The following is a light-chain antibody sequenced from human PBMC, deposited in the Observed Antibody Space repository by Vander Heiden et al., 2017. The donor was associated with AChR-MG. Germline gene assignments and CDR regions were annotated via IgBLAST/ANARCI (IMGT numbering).Light chain of an antibody. CDR3: QKDCSSPREYT. CDR1: QSVSSSY. V-gene: IGKV3-20*01. CDR2: GAS. J-gene: IGKJ2*01. Sequence: EIVLTQSPGTLSLSPGERATLSCRASQSVSSSYLAWYQQKPGQAPRLLIYGASSRATGITDRFSGSGSGTDFTLTISRLEPEDFAVYYCQKDCSSPREYTFGKGTKMEIK.